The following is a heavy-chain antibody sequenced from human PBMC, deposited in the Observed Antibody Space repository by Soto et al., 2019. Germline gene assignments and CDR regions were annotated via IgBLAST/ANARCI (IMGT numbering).Heavy chain of an antibody. CDR2: ISSSGSTI. V-gene: IGHV3-48*03. J-gene: IGHJ4*02. D-gene: IGHD3-22*01. Sequence: GGSLRLSCAASGFTFSSYEMNWVRQAPGKGLEWVSYISSSGSTIYYADSVKGRFTISRDNAKNSLYLQMNSLRAEDTAVYYCARGYYYDSRVLDYWGQGPLVTVSS. CDR1: GFTFSSYE. CDR3: ARGYYYDSRVLDY.